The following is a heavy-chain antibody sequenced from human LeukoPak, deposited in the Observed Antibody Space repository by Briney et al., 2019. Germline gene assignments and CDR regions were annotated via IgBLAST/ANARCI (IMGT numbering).Heavy chain of an antibody. CDR2: IKSKTDGGTT. D-gene: IGHD4-17*01. CDR3: TTLTSDYGDSEFDY. J-gene: IGHJ4*02. CDR1: GFTFSNAW. Sequence: PGGSLRLSCAASGFTFSNAWMSWVRQAPGKGLEWVGRIKSKTDGGTTDYAAPVKGRFTISRDDSKNTLYLQMNSLKTEDTAVYYCTTLTSDYGDSEFDYWGQGTLVTVSS. V-gene: IGHV3-15*01.